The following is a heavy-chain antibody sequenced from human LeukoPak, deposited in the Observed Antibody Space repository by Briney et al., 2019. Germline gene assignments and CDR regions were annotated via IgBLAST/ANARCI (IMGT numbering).Heavy chain of an antibody. Sequence: GGSLRLSCAASGFTFSSYATHWVRQAPGKGLEWVAVISYDGSNKYYADSVKGRFTISRDNSKNTLYLQMNSLRAEDTAVYYCARDVVYGDYPGGAFDIWGQGTMVTVSS. CDR3: ARDVVYGDYPGGAFDI. CDR2: ISYDGSNK. D-gene: IGHD4-17*01. CDR1: GFTFSSYA. J-gene: IGHJ3*02. V-gene: IGHV3-30-3*01.